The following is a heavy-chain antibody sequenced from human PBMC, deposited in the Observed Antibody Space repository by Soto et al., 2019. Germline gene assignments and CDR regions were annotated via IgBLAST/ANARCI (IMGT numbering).Heavy chain of an antibody. CDR2: MNPNSGNT. Sequence: WASVKVSCKASGYTFTSYDINWVRQATGQGLEWMGWMNPNSGNTGYAQKFQGRVTMTRNTSISTAYMELSSLGSEDTAVYYCARGPLIDKEMALDYWGQGTLVTVSS. J-gene: IGHJ4*02. CDR1: GYTFTSYD. CDR3: ARGPLIDKEMALDY. D-gene: IGHD3-22*01. V-gene: IGHV1-8*01.